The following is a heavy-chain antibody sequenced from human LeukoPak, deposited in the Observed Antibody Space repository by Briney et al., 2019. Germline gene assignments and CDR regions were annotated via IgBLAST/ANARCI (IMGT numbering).Heavy chain of an antibody. CDR3: AKANWISSADAVF. J-gene: IGHJ4*02. CDR2: LRGNGDT. Sequence: GGSLRLSCAASGFSFSTYAMSWVREAPARGVEWVSSLRGNGDTFYADSVKGRFTVSRDDSRNTVYLQLNNLRVEDTAIYYCAKANWISSADAVFWGQGTVVTVSS. CDR1: GFSFSTYA. D-gene: IGHD2-2*03. V-gene: IGHV3-23*01.